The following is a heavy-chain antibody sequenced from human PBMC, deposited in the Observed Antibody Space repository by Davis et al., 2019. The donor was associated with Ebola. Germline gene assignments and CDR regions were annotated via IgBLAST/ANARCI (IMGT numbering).Heavy chain of an antibody. D-gene: IGHD5-12*01. J-gene: IGHJ6*02. Sequence: GESLKISCAASGFSFSSYWMSWVRQAPGKGLEWVASIKQDGSEKYYVDSVKGRFTISRDNAKNSLYLQMNSLRAEDTAVYYCARGDIVATIFYYYGMDVWGQGTTVTVSS. CDR3: ARGDIVATIFYYYGMDV. V-gene: IGHV3-7*01. CDR2: IKQDGSEK. CDR1: GFSFSSYW.